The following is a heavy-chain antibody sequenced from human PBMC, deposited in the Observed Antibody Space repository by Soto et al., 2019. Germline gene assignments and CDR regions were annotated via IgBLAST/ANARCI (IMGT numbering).Heavy chain of an antibody. CDR1: GFTFDYYC. CDR3: ARGDRGAFDL. V-gene: IGHV3-74*01. CDR2: THSDGTST. Sequence: EVQLVESGGGLVQPGESLRLSCAASGFTFDYYCMHWVRQAPGKGLVWVSRTHSDGTSTTYADSVRGRLTISRDNAKNRLSLQMNSLRAEDTAVYYCARGDRGAFDLWGQGTVVTVSS. J-gene: IGHJ3*01. D-gene: IGHD1-26*01.